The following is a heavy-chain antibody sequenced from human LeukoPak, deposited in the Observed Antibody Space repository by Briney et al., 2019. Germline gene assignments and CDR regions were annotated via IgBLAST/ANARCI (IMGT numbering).Heavy chain of an antibody. J-gene: IGHJ6*04. CDR3: AIDLGATYYYYFWLV. V-gene: IGHV4-30-4*08. Sequence: SETLSLTCTVSGGSISSGDYYWSWIRQPPGKGLEWIGCIYYSGSTYYNPSLKSRVTISVDTSKNQFSLKLSSVTAADTAGYYCAIDLGATYYYYFWLVGGKGTGVSVFS. D-gene: IGHD2/OR15-2a*01. CDR1: GGSISSGDYY. CDR2: IYYSGST.